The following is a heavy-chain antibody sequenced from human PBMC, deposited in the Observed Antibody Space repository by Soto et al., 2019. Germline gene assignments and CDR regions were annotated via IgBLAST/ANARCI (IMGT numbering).Heavy chain of an antibody. D-gene: IGHD5-12*01. J-gene: IGHJ3*02. CDR2: MSGSSRTT. Sequence: EVRLLESGGGLVKPGGSLRLSCATSGLTFSNYAMSWVRQAPGGGLEWVSSMSGSSRTTYYADSVRGRFTISRDRSKNTLYLQMSSLRAEDTALYYCAKDEIATTIRGDAFDMWGQGTMVTVSS. CDR3: AKDEIATTIRGDAFDM. V-gene: IGHV3-23*01. CDR1: GLTFSNYA.